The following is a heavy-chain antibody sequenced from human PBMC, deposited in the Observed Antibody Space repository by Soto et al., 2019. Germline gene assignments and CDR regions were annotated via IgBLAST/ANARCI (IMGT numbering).Heavy chain of an antibody. J-gene: IGHJ6*02. CDR1: GFSFSDYF. CDR3: ARERSDSGYYYGMGV. D-gene: IGHD1-1*01. Sequence: ASVKGSCKSSGFSFSDYFMHWLRQAPGQGIEWMGIIXPSXXSXXXXXKXXGRVTITADESTSTAYMELSSLRSEDTAVYYCARERSDSGYYYGMGVWGQGTTVTVSS. V-gene: IGHV1-46*01. CDR2: IXPSXXSX.